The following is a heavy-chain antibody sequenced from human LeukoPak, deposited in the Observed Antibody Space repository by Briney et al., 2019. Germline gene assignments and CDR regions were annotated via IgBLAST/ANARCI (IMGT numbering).Heavy chain of an antibody. Sequence: SETLSLTCSVSGGSIIGHWWSWIRQPPGKGLEWIGDVFYSGSNNYNPSLKSRLTISLDTSKNQFSLNLRSVTATDTAMYYCARRNTADASIDFWGQGTLVTASS. V-gene: IGHV4-59*08. CDR1: GGSIIGHW. J-gene: IGHJ4*02. CDR2: VFYSGSN. D-gene: IGHD4-17*01. CDR3: ARRNTADASIDF.